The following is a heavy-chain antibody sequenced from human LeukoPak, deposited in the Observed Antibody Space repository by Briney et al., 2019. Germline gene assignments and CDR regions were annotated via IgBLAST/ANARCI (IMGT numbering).Heavy chain of an antibody. Sequence: SGTLSLTCTVSGGSNSSSSYYWGWIRQPPGKGLEWNGRIYYSGSTYYNPSHKSRVTISVDTSKNQFSLKLSSVTAADTAVHYCARLYSGSHPLLGGNDWGQGTLVTVSS. CDR2: IYYSGST. V-gene: IGHV4-39*01. CDR1: GGSNSSSSYY. D-gene: IGHD1-26*01. CDR3: ARLYSGSHPLLGGND. J-gene: IGHJ4*02.